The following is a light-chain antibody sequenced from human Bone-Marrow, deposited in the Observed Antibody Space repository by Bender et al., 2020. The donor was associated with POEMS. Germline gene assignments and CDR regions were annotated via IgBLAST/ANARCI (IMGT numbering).Light chain of an antibody. CDR2: QDN. V-gene: IGLV3-1*01. CDR3: QAWDSISAVV. Sequence: SYELTQPPSVSVSPGQTASITCSGDNLGYKYGSWYQQRPGQSPILVIYQDNKRPSGVPERFSGSNSGNTVTLTISGTQAMDEADYYCQAWDSISAVVFGGGTRLTVL. J-gene: IGLJ2*01. CDR1: NLGYKY.